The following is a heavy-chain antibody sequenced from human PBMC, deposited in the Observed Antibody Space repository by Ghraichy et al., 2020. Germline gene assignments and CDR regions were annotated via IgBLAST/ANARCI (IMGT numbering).Heavy chain of an antibody. D-gene: IGHD4-11*01. V-gene: IGHV3-48*01. CDR3: ARVALQFRGPLDL. Sequence: GVLRLSCAASGFPLSSHGMTWVRQAPGRGLEWISYITRDSVNIYYADSVKGRFTISRDNAGNSLYLQMDSLRAEDTAIYHCARVALQFRGPLDLWGQGTLVTVSS. J-gene: IGHJ5*02. CDR1: GFPLSSHG. CDR2: ITRDSVNI.